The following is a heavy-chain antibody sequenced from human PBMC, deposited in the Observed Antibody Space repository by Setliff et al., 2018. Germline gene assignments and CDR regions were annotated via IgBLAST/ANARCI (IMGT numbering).Heavy chain of an antibody. CDR1: GFTFSSYA. Sequence: GGSLRLSCAASGFTFSSYAMHWVRQAPGKGLEWVAVISYDGSNKYYADSVKGRFTISRDNSKNTLYLQMNSLRAEDTAVYYCARAPQNYYDSSGYYVDAFDIWGQGTMVTVSS. V-gene: IGHV3-30*01. D-gene: IGHD3-22*01. J-gene: IGHJ3*02. CDR3: ARAPQNYYDSSGYYVDAFDI. CDR2: ISYDGSNK.